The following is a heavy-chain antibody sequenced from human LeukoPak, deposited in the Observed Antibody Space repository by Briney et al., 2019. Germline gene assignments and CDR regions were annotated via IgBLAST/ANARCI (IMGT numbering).Heavy chain of an antibody. CDR1: GGTFSSYA. V-gene: IGHV1-69*13. Sequence: SVKVSCKASGGTFSSYAISWVRQAPGQGLEWMGGIIPIFGTANYAQKFQGRVTITADESTSTAYMELSSLGSEDTAVYYCARDPRRGSWYWDWGQGTLVTVSS. CDR3: ARDPRRGSWYWD. D-gene: IGHD6-13*01. J-gene: IGHJ4*02. CDR2: IIPIFGTA.